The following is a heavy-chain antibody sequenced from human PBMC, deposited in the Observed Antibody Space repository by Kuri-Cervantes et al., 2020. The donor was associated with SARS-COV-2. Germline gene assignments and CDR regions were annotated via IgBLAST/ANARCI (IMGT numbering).Heavy chain of an antibody. CDR2: TRYDGSNK. J-gene: IGHJ3*02. V-gene: IGHV3-30*02. Sequence: LSLTCAASGFTFSSYAMSWVRQAPGKGLEWVAFTRYDGSNKYYADSVKGRFTISRDNSKNTLYLQMNSLRAEDTAVYYCAKVDYCSGGSCYPGGAFDIWGQGTMVTVSS. CDR1: GFTFSSYA. D-gene: IGHD2-15*01. CDR3: AKVDYCSGGSCYPGGAFDI.